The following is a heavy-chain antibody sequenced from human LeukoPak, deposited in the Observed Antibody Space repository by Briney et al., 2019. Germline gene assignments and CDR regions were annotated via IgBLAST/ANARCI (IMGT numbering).Heavy chain of an antibody. J-gene: IGHJ4*02. CDR3: ARDQGDYYFDY. CDR2: INHSGST. CDR1: GGSFSGYY. D-gene: IGHD3-10*01. Sequence: PSETLSLTCAVYGGSFSGYYWSWIRQPPGKGLEWIGEINHSGSTNYNPSLKSRVTISADTSKNQFSLKLSSVTAADTAVYYCARDQGDYYFDYWGQGTLVTVSS. V-gene: IGHV4-34*01.